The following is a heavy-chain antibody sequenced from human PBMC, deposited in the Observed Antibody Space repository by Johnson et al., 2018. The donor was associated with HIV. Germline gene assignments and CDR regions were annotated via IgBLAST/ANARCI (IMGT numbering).Heavy chain of an antibody. D-gene: IGHD3-16*02. CDR3: AREIPYDYVWGSYRPGAFDI. CDR1: GFTFSNYA. J-gene: IGHJ3*02. V-gene: IGHV3-30*04. Sequence: QVQLVESGGNLVEPGRSLRLSCAASGFTFSNYAMHWVRQAPGKGLEWVAVISYDGSNKYCADSVKGRFTISRDNAKNSLYLQMNSLRAEDTALYYCAREIPYDYVWGSYRPGAFDIWGQGTMVTVSS. CDR2: ISYDGSNK.